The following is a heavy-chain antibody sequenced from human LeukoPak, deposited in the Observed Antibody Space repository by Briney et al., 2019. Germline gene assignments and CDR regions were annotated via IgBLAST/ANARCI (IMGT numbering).Heavy chain of an antibody. CDR3: ARPRDGRYYYYYMDV. J-gene: IGHJ6*03. D-gene: IGHD6-6*01. CDR2: ISGSGGST. Sequence: PGGSLRLSCAASGFTFSTYAMSWVRQAPGKGLEWVSAISGSGGSTYYADSVKGRFTISRDNSKSTLYLQMNSLRAEDTAVYYCARPRDGRYYYYYMDVWGKGTTVTVSS. CDR1: GFTFSTYA. V-gene: IGHV3-23*01.